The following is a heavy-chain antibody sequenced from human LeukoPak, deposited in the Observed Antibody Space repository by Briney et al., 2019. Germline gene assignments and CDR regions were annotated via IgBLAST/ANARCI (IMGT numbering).Heavy chain of an antibody. Sequence: GYTFTXXAIHXXRQAPGRSLEWMGRINAGNGDAKYSQNFHDRITITRDTSASTVYMELTSLRSEDTAVYYCGKSAPSGFDPWGQGTLVTVSS. CDR3: GKSAPSGFDP. V-gene: IGHV1-3*01. CDR2: INAGNGDA. J-gene: IGHJ5*02. CDR1: GYTFTXXA.